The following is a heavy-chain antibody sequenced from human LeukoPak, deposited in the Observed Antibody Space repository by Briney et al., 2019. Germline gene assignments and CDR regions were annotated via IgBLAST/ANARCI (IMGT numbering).Heavy chain of an antibody. V-gene: IGHV1-8*01. CDR1: GYTFTSYD. J-gene: IGHJ4*02. CDR2: MNPNSGNT. CDR3: ATRPYCSGGSCRDDY. D-gene: IGHD2-15*01. Sequence: ASVKVSCKASGYTFTSYDINWVRQATGQGLEWMGWMNPNSGNTGYAQKFQGRVTMTRNTSISAAYMELSSLRSEDTAVYYCATRPYCSGGSCRDDYWGQGTLVSVSS.